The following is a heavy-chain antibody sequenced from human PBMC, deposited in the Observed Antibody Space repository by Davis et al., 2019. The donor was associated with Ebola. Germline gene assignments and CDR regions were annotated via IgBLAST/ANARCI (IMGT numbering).Heavy chain of an antibody. CDR1: GFTFSNYW. J-gene: IGHJ4*02. CDR2: TNTDGSTT. CDR3: ARDLEGVGSH. V-gene: IGHV3-74*01. D-gene: IGHD3-16*01. Sequence: GESLKISCVVSGFTFSNYWMHWVRQAPGKGPVWVSRTNTDGSTTNYADSVKGRFTISRDNTKNTLYLQMSSLRAEDTAVYYCARDLEGVGSHWGQGILVTVSS.